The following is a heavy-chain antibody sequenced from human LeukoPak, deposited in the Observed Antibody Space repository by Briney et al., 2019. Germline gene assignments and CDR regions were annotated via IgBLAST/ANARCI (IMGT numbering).Heavy chain of an antibody. J-gene: IGHJ4*02. V-gene: IGHV3-23*01. CDR3: AKSASFSYMSLFDY. CDR1: GFTFSSYG. CDR2: ISGSGGST. Sequence: GGSLRLSCAASGFTFSSYGMHRVRQAPGKGLEWVSGISGSGGSTYYADSVKGRFTISRDNSKNTLYLQMNSLRAEDTAVYYCAKSASFSYMSLFDYWGQGTLVTVSS. D-gene: IGHD5-18*01.